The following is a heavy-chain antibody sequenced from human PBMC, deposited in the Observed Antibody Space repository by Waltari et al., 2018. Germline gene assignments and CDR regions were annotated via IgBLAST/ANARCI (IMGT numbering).Heavy chain of an antibody. CDR2: IYYSGST. V-gene: IGHV4-39*01. D-gene: IGHD2-15*01. CDR3: ARLIVVVVAATSYWFDP. CDR1: GGSISSSSYY. Sequence: QLQLQESGPGLVKPSETLSLTCTVSGGSISSSSYYWGWIRQPTGKGLEWIGSIYYSGSTYYNPSLKSRVTISVDTSKNQFSLKLSSVTAADTAVYYCARLIVVVVAATSYWFDPWGQGTLVTVSS. J-gene: IGHJ5*02.